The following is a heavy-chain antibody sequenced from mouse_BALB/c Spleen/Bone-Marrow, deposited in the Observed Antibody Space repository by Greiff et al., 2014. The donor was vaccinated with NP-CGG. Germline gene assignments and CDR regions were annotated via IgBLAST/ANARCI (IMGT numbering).Heavy chain of an antibody. J-gene: IGHJ2*01. V-gene: IGHV14-3*02. CDR3: ANYYYGSHFDY. CDR1: GFNIKDTY. CDR2: IDPANGNT. D-gene: IGHD1-1*01. Sequence: EVQVVESGAALVKPGASVKLSCTASGFNIKDTYMHWVKQRPEQGLEWIGRIDPANGNTKYDPKFQGKATITADTSSNTAYLQLSSLTSEDTAAYYCANYYYGSHFDYWGQGTTLTVSS.